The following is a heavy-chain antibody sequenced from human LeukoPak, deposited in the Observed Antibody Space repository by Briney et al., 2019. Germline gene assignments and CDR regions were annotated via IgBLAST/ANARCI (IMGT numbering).Heavy chain of an antibody. CDR3: ADLSGWLSY. CDR1: GFTFSTYW. D-gene: IGHD6-19*01. J-gene: IGHJ4*02. V-gene: IGHV3-7*01. CDR2: TREDGSEK. Sequence: PGGSLRLSFTASGFTFSTYWMSWVRQAPGKGLEWVANTREDGSEKYYVDSVKGRFTISRDNAKNSLYLQMNSLRAEDTAVYYCADLSGWLSYWGQGTLVTVSS.